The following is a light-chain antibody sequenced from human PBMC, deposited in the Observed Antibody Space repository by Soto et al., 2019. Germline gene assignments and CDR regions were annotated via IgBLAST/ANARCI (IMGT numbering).Light chain of an antibody. CDR2: SNN. Sequence: QLVLTQPPSASGTPGQRVTISCSGSSSHIGSNTVNWYQQLPGTAPKLLIYSNNQRPSGVPDRFSGSKSGTSASLAISGLQSEDEADYYCAAWDDSLNGCWVFGGGTQLTVL. CDR1: SSHIGSNT. V-gene: IGLV1-44*01. J-gene: IGLJ3*02. CDR3: AAWDDSLNGCWV.